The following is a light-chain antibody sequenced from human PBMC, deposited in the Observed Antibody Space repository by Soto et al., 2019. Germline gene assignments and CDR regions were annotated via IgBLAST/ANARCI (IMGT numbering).Light chain of an antibody. V-gene: IGKV3-20*01. J-gene: IGKJ5*01. CDR1: QSVSSSY. Sequence: EIVLTQSPCTLSLSTGERATLSCRASQSVSSSYLAWYQLRPGQAPRLLIYGTSSRATGIPDRFSGSGSGTDFTLTISRLEPEDFAVYFCQRYGSSPLITFGQGTRLEIK. CDR2: GTS. CDR3: QRYGSSPLIT.